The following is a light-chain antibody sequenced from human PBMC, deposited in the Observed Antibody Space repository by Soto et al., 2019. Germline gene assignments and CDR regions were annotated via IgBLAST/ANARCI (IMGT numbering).Light chain of an antibody. Sequence: SVLPQHASVSGSPGQSITISCTGTSSDVGGYNYVSWYQQHPGKAPKLMIYHVSNRPSGVSNRFSGSKSGNTASLTISGLQAEDEADYYCSSYTSSSTLEGVFGTGTKVTVL. V-gene: IGLV2-14*01. CDR3: SSYTSSSTLEGV. CDR1: SSDVGGYNY. CDR2: HVS. J-gene: IGLJ1*01.